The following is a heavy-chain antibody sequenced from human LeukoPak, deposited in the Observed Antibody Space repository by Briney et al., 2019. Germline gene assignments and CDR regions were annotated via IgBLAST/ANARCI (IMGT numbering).Heavy chain of an antibody. D-gene: IGHD5-18*01. CDR3: AKDGAMVSYYYGMDV. J-gene: IGHJ6*04. CDR2: ISGSGGST. Sequence: PGGSLRLSCAASGFTFSSYAMSWVRQAPGKGLEWVSAISGSGGSTYYADSVKGRFTISRDNSKNTLYLQMNSLRAEDTAVYYCAKDGAMVSYYYGMDVWGKGITVTVSS. V-gene: IGHV3-23*01. CDR1: GFTFSSYA.